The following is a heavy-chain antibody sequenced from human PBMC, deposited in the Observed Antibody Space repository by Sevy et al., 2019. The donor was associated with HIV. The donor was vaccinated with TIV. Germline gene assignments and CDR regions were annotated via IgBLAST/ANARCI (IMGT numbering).Heavy chain of an antibody. CDR1: GYTFTDNY. V-gene: IGHV1-2*06. CDR2: INPKSGGT. J-gene: IGHJ4*02. D-gene: IGHD6-13*01. Sequence: ASVKVSCRASGYTFTDNYVHWVRQAPGQGLEWMGRINPKSGGTKYAQNFQGRFTMTRDTSISTAYMEVTRLRFDDTALYYCAREAGSTYCGLIDFWGQGSLVTVSS. CDR3: AREAGSTYCGLIDF.